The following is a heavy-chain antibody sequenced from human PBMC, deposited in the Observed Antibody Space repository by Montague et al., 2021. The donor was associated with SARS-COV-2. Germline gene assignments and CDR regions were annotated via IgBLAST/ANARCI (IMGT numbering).Heavy chain of an antibody. CDR3: ARQPTRGITIFGVVTDYGMDV. V-gene: IGHV4-39*01. CDR2: IYYSGXT. Sequence: SETLSLTCTVSGGSISSSSYYWGWIRQPPGKGLEWIGHIYYSGXTXYXXXXKXRVTISVDTSKNQFSLKLSSVTAADTAVYYCARQPTRGITIFGVVTDYGMDVWGQGTTVTVSS. D-gene: IGHD3-3*01. CDR1: GGSISSSSYY. J-gene: IGHJ6*02.